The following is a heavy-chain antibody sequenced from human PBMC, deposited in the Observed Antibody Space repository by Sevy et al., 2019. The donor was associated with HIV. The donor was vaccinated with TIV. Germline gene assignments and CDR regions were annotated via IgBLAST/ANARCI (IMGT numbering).Heavy chain of an antibody. CDR1: GGSISSGGYY. J-gene: IGHJ6*02. CDR3: ASAIGYCTNGVCSGQGYYYYGMDV. V-gene: IGHV4-31*03. CDR2: IYYSGST. Sequence: SETLSLTCTVSGGSISSGGYYWSWIRQHPGKGLEWIGYIYYSGSTYYNPSLKSRVTISVDTSKNQFPLKLSSVTAADTAVYYCASAIGYCTNGVCSGQGYYYYGMDVWGQGTTVTVSS. D-gene: IGHD2-8*01.